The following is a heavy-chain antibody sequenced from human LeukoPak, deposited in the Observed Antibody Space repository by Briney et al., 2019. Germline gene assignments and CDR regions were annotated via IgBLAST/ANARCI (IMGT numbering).Heavy chain of an antibody. D-gene: IGHD2-2*01. V-gene: IGHV3-11*03. Sequence: GGSLRLSCAASGFNFSDYHMSWIRQAPGKGLEWVSYISSSSDYTNHADSVKGRFTISRDNAKKSLYLQMNSLRAEDTAAYYCAGPTCLRGGYCSTNFWGQGTLVTVSS. CDR2: ISSSSDYT. CDR1: GFNFSDYH. J-gene: IGHJ4*02. CDR3: AGPTCLRGGYCSTNF.